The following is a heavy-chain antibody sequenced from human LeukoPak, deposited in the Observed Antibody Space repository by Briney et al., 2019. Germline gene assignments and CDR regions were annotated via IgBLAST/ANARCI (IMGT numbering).Heavy chain of an antibody. J-gene: IGHJ5*02. V-gene: IGHV1-18*01. CDR2: ISAYNGNT. CDR3: ARDYRYDSSGYYSP. Sequence: ASVKVSCKASGYTFTSYGISWVRQAPGQGLEWMGWISAYNGNTNYAQKLQGRVTMTTATSTSTAYMELRSLRSAATAVYYCARDYRYDSSGYYSPWGQGTLVTVSS. CDR1: GYTFTSYG. D-gene: IGHD3-22*01.